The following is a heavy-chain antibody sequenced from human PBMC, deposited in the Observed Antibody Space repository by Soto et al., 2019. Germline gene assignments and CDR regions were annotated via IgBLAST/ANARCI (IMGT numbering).Heavy chain of an antibody. V-gene: IGHV4-34*01. CDR2: INHSGST. J-gene: IGHJ5*02. CDR3: ARISRRAYYYGSESEFNWFDP. D-gene: IGHD3-10*01. CDR1: GGSFRGYY. Sequence: SETLSLTCAVYGGSFRGYYWSWIRQPPGKGLEWIGEINHSGSTNYNPSLKSRVTISVDTSKNQFSLKLSSVTAADTAVYYCARISRRAYYYGSESEFNWFDPCGQGTLVTVSS.